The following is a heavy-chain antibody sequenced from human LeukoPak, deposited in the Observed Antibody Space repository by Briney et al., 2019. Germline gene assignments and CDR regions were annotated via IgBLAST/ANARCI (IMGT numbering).Heavy chain of an antibody. CDR1: GFTVSSNY. D-gene: IGHD2-2*01. J-gene: IGHJ4*02. CDR2: IYSGGST. Sequence: PGGSLRLSCAASGFTVSSNYMSWVRQAPGKGLEWFSVIYSGGSTYYADSVKGRFTISRDNSKNTLYLQMNSLRAEDTAVYYCARRGYCSSTSCYNEDYWGQGTLVTVSS. V-gene: IGHV3-53*01. CDR3: ARRGYCSSTSCYNEDY.